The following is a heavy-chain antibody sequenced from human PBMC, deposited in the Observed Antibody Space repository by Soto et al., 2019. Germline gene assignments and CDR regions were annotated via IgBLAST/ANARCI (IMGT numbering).Heavy chain of an antibody. V-gene: IGHV3-11*01. D-gene: IGHD3-3*01. J-gene: IGHJ3*02. CDR2: ISISGRTI. Sequence: QVQLVESGGGLVKPGGSLRLSCAASGFTFTDYFMTWIRQAPGKGLEWLSYISISGRTIYSADSVKGRFTISRDNGKKSLYLQMNSLRAEDAAVYYCARVRDDAFDIWGQGTMVTVSS. CDR1: GFTFTDYF. CDR3: ARVRDDAFDI.